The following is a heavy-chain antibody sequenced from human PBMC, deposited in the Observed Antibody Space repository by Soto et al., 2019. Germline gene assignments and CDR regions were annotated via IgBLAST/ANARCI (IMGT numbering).Heavy chain of an antibody. CDR3: ATMEKPRCYYYGSMV. J-gene: IGHJ6*02. CDR1: GDSVRSSNW. V-gene: IGHV4-4*02. D-gene: IGHD3-10*01. Sequence: SETLSVTCAVSGDSVRSSNWWTWVRQSPGKGLEWIGEIYHLGGTNYNPSLKSRVTISVDMSKNQVSLKLSSVTAADTAVYYCATMEKPRCYYYGSMVWCQVTTVT. CDR2: IYHLGGT.